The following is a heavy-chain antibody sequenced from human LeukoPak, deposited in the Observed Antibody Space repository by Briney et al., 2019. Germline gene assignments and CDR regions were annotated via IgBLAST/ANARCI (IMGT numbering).Heavy chain of an antibody. V-gene: IGHV3-48*04. CDR3: ARDSSGNDY. J-gene: IGHJ4*02. CDR2: ISSSGSTI. Sequence: PGGSLRLSCAASGFTFSSYAMHWVRQAPGKGLEWVSYISSSGSTIYYADSVRGRFTTSRDNAKNSLYLQMNSLRAEDTAVYYCARDSSGNDYWGQGTLVTVSS. CDR1: GFTFSSYA. D-gene: IGHD3-22*01.